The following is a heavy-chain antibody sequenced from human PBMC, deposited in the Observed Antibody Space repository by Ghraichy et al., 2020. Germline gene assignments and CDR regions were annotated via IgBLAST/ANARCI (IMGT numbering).Heavy chain of an antibody. D-gene: IGHD2-15*01. CDR3: ARDLGDCSGGSCSSDP. V-gene: IGHV1-2*02. J-gene: IGHJ5*02. CDR1: GYTFTGYY. Sequence: ASVKVSCKASGYTFTGYYMHWVRQAPGQGLEWMGWINPNSGGTNYAQKFQGRVTMTRDTSISTAYMELSRLRSDDTAVYYCARDLGDCSGGSCSSDPWGQGTLVTVSS. CDR2: INPNSGGT.